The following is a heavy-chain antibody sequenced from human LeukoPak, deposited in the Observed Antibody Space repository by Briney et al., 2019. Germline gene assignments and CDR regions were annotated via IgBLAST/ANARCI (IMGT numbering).Heavy chain of an antibody. CDR2: IRFDGTVA. CDR1: GFTFRTSA. CDR3: TTGSSVRVATITLTPFDY. J-gene: IGHJ4*02. V-gene: IGHV3-30*02. Sequence: TGGSLRLSCAASGFTFRTSAMNWVRQAPGKGLEWVAFIRFDGTVAEYGDSVKGRFTISRDNSQNILFLQMNSLKTEDTAVYYCTTGSSVRVATITLTPFDYWGQGTLVTVSS. D-gene: IGHD5-12*01.